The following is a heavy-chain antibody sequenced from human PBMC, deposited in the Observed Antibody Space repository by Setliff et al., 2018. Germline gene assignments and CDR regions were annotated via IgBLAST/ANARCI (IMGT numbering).Heavy chain of an antibody. J-gene: IGHJ5*02. CDR1: GGSISSYY. V-gene: IGHV4-4*07. Sequence: SETLSLTCTVSGGSISSYYWSWIRQPAGKGLEWIGRIYTSGSTNYNPSLNIRVTMSVDTSKNQFSLKLSPVTAADTAVYYCARDPGIAAAGTLWFDPWGQGTLVTVSS. CDR2: IYTSGST. D-gene: IGHD6-13*01. CDR3: ARDPGIAAAGTLWFDP.